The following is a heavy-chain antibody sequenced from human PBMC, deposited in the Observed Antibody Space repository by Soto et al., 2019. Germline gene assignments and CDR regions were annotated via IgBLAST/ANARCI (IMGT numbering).Heavy chain of an antibody. J-gene: IGHJ4*02. CDR2: IIHRGTT. CDR1: GDSISNSY. CDR3: ARERRGFGYIDY. V-gene: IGHV4-59*01. D-gene: IGHD3-3*01. Sequence: QVQLQESGPGLVKPSETLSLTCTVSGDSISNSYWSWIRQPPGKRLEWIGYIIHRGTTNYSPSLKSRVTMSLDTSKNQVSLRLTSVTAGDTAVYFCARERRGFGYIDYWGQGTLVTVSS.